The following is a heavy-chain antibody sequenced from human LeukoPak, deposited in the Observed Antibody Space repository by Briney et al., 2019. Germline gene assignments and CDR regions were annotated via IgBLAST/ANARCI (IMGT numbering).Heavy chain of an antibody. Sequence: GGSLRLSCAASGFTFSSYAMSWVRQAPGKRLEWVSAISGSGGSTYYADSVKGRFTISRDNSKNTLYLQMNSLRAEDTAVYYCAKVEGGYYDILTGSFAVNHLDYWGQGTLVTVSS. J-gene: IGHJ4*02. CDR2: ISGSGGST. CDR3: AKVEGGYYDILTGSFAVNHLDY. V-gene: IGHV3-23*01. D-gene: IGHD3-9*01. CDR1: GFTFSSYA.